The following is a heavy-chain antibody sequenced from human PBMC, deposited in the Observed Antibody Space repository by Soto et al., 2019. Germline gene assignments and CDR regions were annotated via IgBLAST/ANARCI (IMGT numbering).Heavy chain of an antibody. V-gene: IGHV3-74*01. D-gene: IGHD2-21*01. CDR2: INGDGSRT. CDR1: GFTFSSYW. CDR3: ARGVRGAYGLDI. Sequence: VQLVESGGGLVQPGGSLRLSCGASGFTFSSYWMHWVRQAPGKGLVWVSRINGDGSRTNYADSVKGRFTISRDNAKNTLYLQMNSLRAEETAVYYCARGVRGAYGLDIWGQGTMVTVSS. J-gene: IGHJ3*02.